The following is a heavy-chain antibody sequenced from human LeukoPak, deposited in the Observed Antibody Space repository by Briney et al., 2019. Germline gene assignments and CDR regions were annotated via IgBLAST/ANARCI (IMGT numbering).Heavy chain of an antibody. CDR2: IYYSGST. D-gene: IGHD3-3*01. CDR3: ARGRGDGYYDFWSGYYTFDY. J-gene: IGHJ4*02. Sequence: SETLSLTCTVSGGSISSYYWSWIRQPPGKGLEWIGYIYYSGSTNYNPSLKSRVTISGDTSKNQVSLKLSSVTAADTAVYYCARGRGDGYYDFWSGYYTFDYWGQGTLVTVSS. V-gene: IGHV4-59*01. CDR1: GGSISSYY.